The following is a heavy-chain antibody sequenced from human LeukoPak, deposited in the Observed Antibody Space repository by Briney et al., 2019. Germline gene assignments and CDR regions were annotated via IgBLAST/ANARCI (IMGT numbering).Heavy chain of an antibody. J-gene: IGHJ6*03. Sequence: SETLSLTCTVSGGSISSYYWSWIRQPPGKGLEWIGYIYYSGSTNYNPSLKSRVTISVDTSKNQFSLKLSSVTAADTAAYYCARGPSQYYDFWSGYLDYYYYMDVWGKGTTVTVSS. V-gene: IGHV4-59*01. D-gene: IGHD3-3*01. CDR2: IYYSGST. CDR1: GGSISSYY. CDR3: ARGPSQYYDFWSGYLDYYYYMDV.